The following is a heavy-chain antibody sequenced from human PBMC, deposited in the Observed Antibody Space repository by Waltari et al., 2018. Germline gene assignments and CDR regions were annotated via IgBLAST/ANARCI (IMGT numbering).Heavy chain of an antibody. CDR1: GSSFTTSC. D-gene: IGHD5-18*01. J-gene: IGHJ3*02. CDR3: ARHPVDTAMVNYAFDI. CDR2: IYPGDYDT. Sequence: EVQLVQSAAGVKKPGESLTISCKGSGSSFTTSCLGWLRQIPGKGLEWMGIIYPGDYDTRYSPSFQGQVTISADKSISTAYLQWSSLKASDTAMYYCARHPVDTAMVNYAFDIWGQGTMVTVSS. V-gene: IGHV5-51*01.